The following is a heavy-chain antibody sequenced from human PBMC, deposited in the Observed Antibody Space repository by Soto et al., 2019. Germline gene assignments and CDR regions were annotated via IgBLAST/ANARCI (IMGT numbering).Heavy chain of an antibody. V-gene: IGHV5-10-1*01. D-gene: IGHD3-22*01. CDR3: ARSYDSSEDI. CDR1: GYSFTSYW. Sequence: PXEFLKISFKGSGYSFTSYWISWVRQMPGKGLEWMGRIDPSDSYTNYSPSFQGHVTISADKSISTAYLQWSSLKASDTAMYYCARSYDSSEDIWGQGTMVTVSS. J-gene: IGHJ3*02. CDR2: IDPSDSYT.